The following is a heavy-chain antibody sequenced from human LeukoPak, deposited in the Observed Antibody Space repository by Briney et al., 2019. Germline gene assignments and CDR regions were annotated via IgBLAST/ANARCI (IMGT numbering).Heavy chain of an antibody. CDR3: AREVLRFDY. V-gene: IGHV7-4-1*02. CDR2: INTDSGNP. D-gene: IGHD3-9*01. J-gene: IGHJ4*02. Sequence: ASVKVSCKASGYSFTSYSVNWVRQAPGQGLEWMGWINTDSGNPTYAQGFTGRFVFSLDTSASTVYLHISSLKAEDTAVYYCAREVLRFDYWGQGTLVTVSS. CDR1: GYSFTSYS.